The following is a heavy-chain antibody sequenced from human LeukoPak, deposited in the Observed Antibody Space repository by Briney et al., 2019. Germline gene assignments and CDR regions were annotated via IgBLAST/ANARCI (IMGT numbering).Heavy chain of an antibody. CDR1: GFTFSSYA. CDR2: ISGSGGST. Sequence: GGSLRLSCAASGFTFSSYAMSWVRQAPGKGLGWVSAISGSGGSTYYADSVKGRFTISRDNSKNTLYLQMNSLRAEDTAVYYCAKARYQFSGRGYYYGMDVWGKGTTVTVSS. CDR3: AKARYQFSGRGYYYGMDV. V-gene: IGHV3-23*01. D-gene: IGHD3-10*01. J-gene: IGHJ6*04.